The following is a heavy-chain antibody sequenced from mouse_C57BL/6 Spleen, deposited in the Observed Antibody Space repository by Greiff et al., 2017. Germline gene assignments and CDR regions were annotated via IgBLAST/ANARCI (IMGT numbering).Heavy chain of an antibody. Sequence: QVQLQQSGAELVKPGASVKISCKASGYAFSSYWMNWVKQRPGKGLEWIGQIYPGDGDTNYNGKFKGKATLTADKSSSTAYRQLSSLTSEDSAVYFCARSGDRGLYFDYWGQGTTLTVSS. D-gene: IGHD3-3*01. J-gene: IGHJ2*01. CDR3: ARSGDRGLYFDY. CDR2: IYPGDGDT. V-gene: IGHV1-80*01. CDR1: GYAFSSYW.